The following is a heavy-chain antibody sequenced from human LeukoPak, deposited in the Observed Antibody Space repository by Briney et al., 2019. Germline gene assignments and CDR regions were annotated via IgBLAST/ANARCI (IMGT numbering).Heavy chain of an antibody. V-gene: IGHV3-53*01. CDR1: GFTVSSNY. J-gene: IGHJ4*02. Sequence: GGSLRLSCAASGFTVSSNYMSWVRQAPGKGLEWVSVIYSGGSTYYADSVKGRFTISRDNSKNTLYLQMNSLRAEDTAVYYCARAPPGIPFDYWGQGTLVTVSS. D-gene: IGHD3-10*01. CDR3: ARAPPGIPFDY. CDR2: IYSGGST.